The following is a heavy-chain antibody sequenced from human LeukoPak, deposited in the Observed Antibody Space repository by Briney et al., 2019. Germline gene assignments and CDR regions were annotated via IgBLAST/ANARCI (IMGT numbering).Heavy chain of an antibody. CDR3: AHRTTVTTKVDWFDP. V-gene: IGHV2-5*01. D-gene: IGHD4-17*01. CDR2: IYWNDDK. J-gene: IGHJ5*02. Sequence: SGPTLVNPTQTLTLTCTFSGFSLSTSGVGVGWIRQPPGKALEWLALIYWNDDKRYSPSLKSRLTITKDTSKNQVVLTMTNMDPVDTATYYCAHRTTVTTKVDWFDPWGQGTLVTVSS. CDR1: GFSLSTSGVG.